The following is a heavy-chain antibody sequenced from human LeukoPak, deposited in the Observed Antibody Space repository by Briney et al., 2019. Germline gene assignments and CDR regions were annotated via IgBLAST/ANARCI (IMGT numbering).Heavy chain of an antibody. V-gene: IGHV3-48*03. CDR1: GFTFSSYE. D-gene: IGHD3-3*01. CDR3: ARSSSDFWSGYYTGNYFDY. J-gene: IGHJ4*02. CDR2: ISSSGSTI. Sequence: GGSLRLSCAASGFTFSSYEMNWVRQAPGKGLEWVSYISSSGSTIYYADSVKGRFTISRDNAKNSLYLQMNSLRAEDTAVHYCARSSSDFWSGYYTGNYFDYWGQGTLVTVSS.